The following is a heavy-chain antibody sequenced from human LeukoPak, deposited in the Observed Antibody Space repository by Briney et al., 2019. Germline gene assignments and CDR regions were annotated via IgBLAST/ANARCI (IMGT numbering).Heavy chain of an antibody. CDR1: GYTFTGYY. CDR2: ISAYNGNT. CDR3: ARANYYDSSLDAFDI. Sequence: ASVKVSCKASGYTFTGYYMHWVRQAPGQGLEWMGWISAYNGNTNYAQKLQGRVTMTTDTSTSTAYMELRSLRSDDTAVYYCARANYYDSSLDAFDIWGQGTMVTVSS. D-gene: IGHD3-22*01. V-gene: IGHV1-18*04. J-gene: IGHJ3*02.